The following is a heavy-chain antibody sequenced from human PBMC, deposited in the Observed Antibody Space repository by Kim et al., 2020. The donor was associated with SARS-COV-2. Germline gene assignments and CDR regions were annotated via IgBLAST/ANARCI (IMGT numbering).Heavy chain of an antibody. J-gene: IGHJ6*02. V-gene: IGHV3-23*03. Sequence: DSVQGRFTISRDDSKNTLYLQMNSLRAEDTAVYYCAKDSGGGYYYYYGMDVWGQGTTVTVSS. D-gene: IGHD3-10*01. CDR3: AKDSGGGYYYYYGMDV.